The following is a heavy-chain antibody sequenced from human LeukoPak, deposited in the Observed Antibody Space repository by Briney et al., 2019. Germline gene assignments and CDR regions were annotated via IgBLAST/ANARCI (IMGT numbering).Heavy chain of an antibody. CDR1: GFSFSSYA. D-gene: IGHD3-16*02. CDR3: AKDPGYLEYYFDY. V-gene: IGHV3-23*01. Sequence: PGGSLRLSCAASGFSFSSYAMSWVRQAPGKGLEWVSAISGSGGSTYYADSVKGRFTISRDNSKNTLYLQMNSLRAEDTAVYYCAKDPGYLEYYFDYWGQGTLVTVSS. CDR2: ISGSGGST. J-gene: IGHJ4*02.